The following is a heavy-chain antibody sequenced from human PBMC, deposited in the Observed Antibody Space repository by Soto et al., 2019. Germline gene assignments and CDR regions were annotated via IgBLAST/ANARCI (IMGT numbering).Heavy chain of an antibody. J-gene: IGHJ4*02. CDR2: IIPIFGTA. V-gene: IGHV1-69*01. Sequence: QVQLVQSGAEVKKPGSSVKVSCKASGGTFSSSSINWLRQSPGQGLEWMGEIIPIFGTANSAQKFQGRVTITADESTSTAYMELSSLRSEDTAVYYCARDGGRHSGGIDYWGQGTLVTVSS. CDR3: ARDGGRHSGGIDY. CDR1: GGTFSSSS. D-gene: IGHD1-26*01.